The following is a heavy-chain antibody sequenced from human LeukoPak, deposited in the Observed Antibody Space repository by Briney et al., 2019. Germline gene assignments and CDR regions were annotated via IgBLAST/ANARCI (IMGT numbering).Heavy chain of an antibody. Sequence: PGGSLRLSCAASAFTFSLYSMNLVRQTPGKGLEWVSSISSSSTYIYYADSVKGRFTISRDNAKNPLYLQMNSLRAEDTAVYYCAREPTTMILWGQGTLVTVSS. CDR2: ISSSSTYI. V-gene: IGHV3-21*01. D-gene: IGHD3-22*01. CDR3: AREPTTMIL. J-gene: IGHJ4*02. CDR1: AFTFSLYS.